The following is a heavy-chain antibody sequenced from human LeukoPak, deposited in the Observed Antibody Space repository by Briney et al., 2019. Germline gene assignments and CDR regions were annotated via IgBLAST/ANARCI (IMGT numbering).Heavy chain of an antibody. V-gene: IGHV3-30*04. D-gene: IGHD6-19*01. Sequence: GGSLRLSCAASGFTFSNYAMSWVRQAPGKGLEWVAVISYDGSNKYYADSVKGRFTISRDNSKNTLYLQMNSLRAEDTAVYYCARASSLWLVPWDYWGQGTLVTVSS. CDR1: GFTFSNYA. J-gene: IGHJ4*02. CDR2: ISYDGSNK. CDR3: ARASSLWLVPWDY.